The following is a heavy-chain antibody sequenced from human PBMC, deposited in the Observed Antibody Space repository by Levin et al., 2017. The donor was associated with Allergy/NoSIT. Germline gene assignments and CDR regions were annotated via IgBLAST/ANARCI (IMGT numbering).Heavy chain of an antibody. CDR1: GHTFNTYW. Sequence: AASVKVSCQASGHTFNTYWIAWVRQLPGKGLEWMAIIYPDDSDVRYNPSFEGQVIVSADKSINTAYLQWNSVSASDSGIYYCARWGGLSRERGFDYWGQGTLATVSS. D-gene: IGHD1-1*01. CDR3: ARWGGLSRERGFDY. V-gene: IGHV5-51*01. CDR2: IYPDDSDV. J-gene: IGHJ4*02.